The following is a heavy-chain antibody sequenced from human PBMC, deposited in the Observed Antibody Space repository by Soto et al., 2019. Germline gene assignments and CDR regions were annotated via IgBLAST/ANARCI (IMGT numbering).Heavy chain of an antibody. D-gene: IGHD6-6*01. CDR2: ISAYNGDT. V-gene: IGHV1-18*04. CDR3: ARDQEYSTSGLYWFDL. J-gene: IGHJ5*02. CDR1: GYTFTSYG. Sequence: ASVKVSCKASGYTFTSYGITWVRQAPGQGLEWMGWISAYNGDTNYAPRLQGRVTMTTDTSTSTVYMELKSLKSDDTAVYYCARDQEYSTSGLYWFDLWGQGTLVTVSS.